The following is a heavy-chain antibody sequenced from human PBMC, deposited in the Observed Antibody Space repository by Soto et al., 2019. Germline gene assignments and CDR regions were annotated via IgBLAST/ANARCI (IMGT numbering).Heavy chain of an antibody. D-gene: IGHD2-2*01. V-gene: IGHV1-46*01. CDR2: INPSGGST. Sequence: ASVKVSCKASGYTFTSYYMHWVRQAPGQGLEWMGIINPSGGSTSYAQKFQGRVTMTRDTSTSTVYMELSSLRSEDTAVYYCAREDLDVVVPAAHALYYYYGMDVWDQGTTVTVSS. J-gene: IGHJ6*02. CDR1: GYTFTSYY. CDR3: AREDLDVVVPAAHALYYYYGMDV.